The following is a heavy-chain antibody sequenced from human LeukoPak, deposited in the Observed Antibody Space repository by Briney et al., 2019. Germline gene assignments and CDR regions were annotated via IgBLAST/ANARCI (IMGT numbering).Heavy chain of an antibody. CDR1: GVSISSGDYY. D-gene: IGHD3-3*01. CDR2: IYYSGRT. J-gene: IGHJ6*02. CDR3: ARDRYDSYPMDV. Sequence: SETLSLTCTVSGVSISSGDYYWSCIRQHPGKGLEWIGYIYYSGRTYYNPSLKSRVTISVDTSKNQFSLKLSSVTAADTAVYYCARDRYDSYPMDVWGQGTTVTVSS. V-gene: IGHV4-31*03.